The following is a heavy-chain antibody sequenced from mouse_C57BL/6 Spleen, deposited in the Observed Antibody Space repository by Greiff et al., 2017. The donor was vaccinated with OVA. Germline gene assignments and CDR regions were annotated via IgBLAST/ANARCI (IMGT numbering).Heavy chain of an antibody. Sequence: EVKVVESGGDLVKPGGSLKLSCAASGFTFSSYGMSWVRQTPDKRLEWVATISSGGSYTYYPDSVKGRFTISRDNAKNTLYLQMSSLKSEDTAMYYCAGLTGTLYFDVWGTGTTVTVSS. V-gene: IGHV5-6*01. CDR1: GFTFSSYG. J-gene: IGHJ1*03. CDR2: ISSGGSYT. CDR3: AGLTGTLYFDV. D-gene: IGHD4-1*01.